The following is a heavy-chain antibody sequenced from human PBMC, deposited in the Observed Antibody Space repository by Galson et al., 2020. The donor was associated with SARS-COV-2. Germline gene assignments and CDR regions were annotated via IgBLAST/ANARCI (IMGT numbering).Heavy chain of an antibody. D-gene: IGHD4-4*01. Sequence: SETLSLTCTVSAGSLRSSRSSWGWIRPPPGKGLEWLGSISYSGSTSYNPSLKSRVTISVDTSKNQFSLKPHSVTAADTAVYYCAREAGNSWYFDYWAQGTLVTVSS. CDR2: ISYSGST. CDR1: AGSLRSSRSS. CDR3: AREAGNSWYFDY. V-gene: IGHV4-39*07. J-gene: IGHJ4*02.